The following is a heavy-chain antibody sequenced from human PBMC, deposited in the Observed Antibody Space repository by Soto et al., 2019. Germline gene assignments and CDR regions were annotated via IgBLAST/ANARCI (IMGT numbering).Heavy chain of an antibody. J-gene: IGHJ4*02. CDR2: INPNSGGT. CDR3: ARARSPYDILTGAYDY. Sequence: QVQLVQSGAEVKKPGASVKVSCKASGYTFTGYYMHWVRQAPGQGLEWMGWINPNSGGTNYAQKFQGWGTMTRDPSISTAYMELSRLRSDDTAVYYCARARSPYDILTGAYDYWGQGTLVTVSS. D-gene: IGHD3-9*01. V-gene: IGHV1-2*04. CDR1: GYTFTGYY.